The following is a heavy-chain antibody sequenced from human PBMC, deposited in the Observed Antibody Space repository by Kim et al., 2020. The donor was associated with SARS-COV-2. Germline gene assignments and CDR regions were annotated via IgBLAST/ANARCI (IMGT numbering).Heavy chain of an antibody. V-gene: IGHV3-74*01. CDR1: GFTFSSYW. J-gene: IGHJ5*02. Sequence: GGSLRLSCAASGFTFSSYWMHWVRQAPGKGLVWVSRINSDGRSTGYADSVKGRFTISRDNAKNTLYLQMNSLRAEDTAVYYCVRDAVPRSSCWFDTWGQGALVTVSP. CDR3: VRDAVPRSSCWFDT. CDR2: INSDGRST. D-gene: IGHD3-10*01.